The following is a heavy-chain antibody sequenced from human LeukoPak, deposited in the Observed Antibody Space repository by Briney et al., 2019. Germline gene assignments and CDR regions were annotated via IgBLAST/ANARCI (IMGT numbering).Heavy chain of an antibody. Sequence: QAGGSLRLPCAASGFTVSSNYMNWVRQAPGKGLEWVSVIYGGGNIYYADSVKGRFTISRDNSKNTLYLQMNSLRAEDTAVYYCARGAGYNYPYYFDYWGQGTLVTVSS. V-gene: IGHV3-53*01. CDR2: IYGGGNI. CDR3: ARGAGYNYPYYFDY. D-gene: IGHD5-24*01. CDR1: GFTVSSNY. J-gene: IGHJ4*02.